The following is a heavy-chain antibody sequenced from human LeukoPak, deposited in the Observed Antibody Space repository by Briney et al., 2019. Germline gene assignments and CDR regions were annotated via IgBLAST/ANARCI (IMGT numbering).Heavy chain of an antibody. CDR3: ARDTDFSIDY. CDR2: INTRSGDA. V-gene: IGHV1-18*01. J-gene: IGHJ4*02. Sequence: ASVKVSCKASGYTFTNYGIAWVRRAPGQGLEWMGWINTRSGDAQLAHSLQARVTMTTDTSTSTASMELGSLGSDDTAVYYCARDTDFSIDYWGQGSLVTVSS. CDR1: GYTFTNYG. D-gene: IGHD2/OR15-2a*01.